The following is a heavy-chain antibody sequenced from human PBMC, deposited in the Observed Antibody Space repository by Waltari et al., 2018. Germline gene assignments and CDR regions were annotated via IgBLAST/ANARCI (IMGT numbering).Heavy chain of an antibody. CDR2: IYYSGST. J-gene: IGHJ5*02. Sequence: QVQLQESGPGLVQPSETLSLTCTVSGGSISSYYWSWIRQPPGKGLEWIGYIYYSGSTNYNPSLKSRVTISVDTSKNQFSLKLSSVTAADTAVYYCARFPYGSGSYNWFDPWGQGTLVTVSS. V-gene: IGHV4-59*01. CDR3: ARFPYGSGSYNWFDP. CDR1: GGSISSYY. D-gene: IGHD3-10*01.